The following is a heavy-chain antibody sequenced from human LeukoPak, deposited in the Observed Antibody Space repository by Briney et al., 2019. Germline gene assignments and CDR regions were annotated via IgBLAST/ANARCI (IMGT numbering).Heavy chain of an antibody. J-gene: IGHJ4*02. CDR2: INPNSGGT. D-gene: IGHD3-10*01. CDR3: ATALGGSGSYYSWDY. Sequence: ASVKVSCKASGYTFTGYYMHWVRQAPGQGLEWMGRINPNSGGTNYAQKFQGRVTMTEDTSTDTAYMELSSLRSEDTAVYYCATALGGSGSYYSWDYWGQGTLVTVSS. CDR1: GYTFTGYY. V-gene: IGHV1-2*06.